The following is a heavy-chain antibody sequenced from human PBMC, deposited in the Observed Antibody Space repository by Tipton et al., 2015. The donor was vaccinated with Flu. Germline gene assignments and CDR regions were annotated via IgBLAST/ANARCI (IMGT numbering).Heavy chain of an antibody. J-gene: IGHJ5*02. CDR3: ARRDSSNDVSDPKNWFDP. Sequence: LRLSCTVSGDSVRSSYYWAWIRQPPGRGLEWIGNINHNGNTYHNASLRSRVTISVDTSRNHFSLKLSSVTAADTAVYYCARRDSSNDVSDPKNWFDPWGQGTLVTVSS. V-gene: IGHV4-38-2*02. CDR2: INHNGNT. CDR1: GDSVRSSYY. D-gene: IGHD4-11*01.